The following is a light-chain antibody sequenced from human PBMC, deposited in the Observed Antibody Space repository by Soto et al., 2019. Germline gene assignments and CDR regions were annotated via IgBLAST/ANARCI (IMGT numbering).Light chain of an antibody. V-gene: IGLV2-23*02. CDR1: SSDVGIYNL. CDR2: EVS. J-gene: IGLJ1*01. Sequence: QSALTQPASVSGSPGQSIAISCTGTSSDVGIYNLVSWYQQHPGKAPKLIIYEVSKRXSGVSDRFXGSKSGSTXSXTIXGXXXXXXXXXYCYSYAGDNTYYVFGTGTKLTVL. CDR3: YSYAGDNTYYV.